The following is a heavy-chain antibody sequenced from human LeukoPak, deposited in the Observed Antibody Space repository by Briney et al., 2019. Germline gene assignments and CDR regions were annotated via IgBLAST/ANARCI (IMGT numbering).Heavy chain of an antibody. J-gene: IGHJ6*03. Sequence: SVKVSCKASGGTFSSYAISWVRQAPGPGLELMGRIIPIFGTANYAQKFQGRVTITADKSTSTAYMELSSLRSEDTAVYYCATPLDCSGGSCSNYYYYMDVWGKGTTVTVSS. V-gene: IGHV1-69*06. CDR2: IIPIFGTA. CDR1: GGTFSSYA. CDR3: ATPLDCSGGSCSNYYYYMDV. D-gene: IGHD2-15*01.